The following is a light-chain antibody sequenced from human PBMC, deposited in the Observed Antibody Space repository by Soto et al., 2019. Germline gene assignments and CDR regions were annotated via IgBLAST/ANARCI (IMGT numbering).Light chain of an antibody. CDR3: QSYDNSLSVHVV. Sequence: SVLTQPPSVSGAPGQRVTISCTGTSSNIGAGYDVHWYQQVPGTSPKLLIFVNSNRPSGVPDRFSGSKSGTSASLAITGLQADDEADYYCQSYDNSLSVHVVFGGGTKVTVL. V-gene: IGLV1-40*01. CDR1: SSNIGAGYD. J-gene: IGLJ2*01. CDR2: VNS.